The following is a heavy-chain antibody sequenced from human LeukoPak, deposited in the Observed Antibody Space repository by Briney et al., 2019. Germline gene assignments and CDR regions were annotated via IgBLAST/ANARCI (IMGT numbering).Heavy chain of an antibody. CDR1: GGSFSGYY. Sequence: SETLSLTCAVYGGSFSGYYWSWIRQPPGKGLEWIGEINHSGSTNYNPSLKSRVTISVDTSKNQFSLKLSSVTAADTAVYYCARAIHGSGSYYHYWGQGTLVTVSS. CDR3: ARAIHGSGSYYHY. CDR2: INHSGST. V-gene: IGHV4-34*01. D-gene: IGHD3-10*01. J-gene: IGHJ4*02.